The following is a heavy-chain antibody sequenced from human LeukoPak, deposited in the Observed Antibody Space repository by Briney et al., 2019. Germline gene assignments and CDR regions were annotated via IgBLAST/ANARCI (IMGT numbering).Heavy chain of an antibody. V-gene: IGHV3-74*01. CDR2: INGDATST. J-gene: IGHJ2*01. CDR3: ARGPPWYFDL. CDR1: GFTLTSYW. Sequence: PGGSLRLSCAASGFTLTSYWMHWVRQAPGKGLVWVSRINGDATSTSYADSVKVRFTISRDNAKNTLYLQMNSLRVEDTVVYYCARGPPWYFDLWGRGTLVTVSS. D-gene: IGHD6-25*01.